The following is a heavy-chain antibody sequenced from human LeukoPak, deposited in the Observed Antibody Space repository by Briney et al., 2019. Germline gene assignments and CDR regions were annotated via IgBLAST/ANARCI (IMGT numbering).Heavy chain of an antibody. V-gene: IGHV3-53*01. CDR3: AREGGYVFDY. Sequence: GGSLRLSCAASGFTVGSKYMSWVRQTPGKGLDWVSVIYSGGNTHYSDSVKGRFTISRDNSKNTVYLQMNSLRPEDTAMYYCAREGGYVFDYWGQGTLVTVSS. J-gene: IGHJ4*02. CDR1: GFTVGSKY. D-gene: IGHD5-12*01. CDR2: IYSGGNT.